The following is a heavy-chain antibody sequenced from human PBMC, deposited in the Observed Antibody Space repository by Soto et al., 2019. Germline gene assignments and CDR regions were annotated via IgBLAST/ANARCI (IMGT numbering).Heavy chain of an antibody. V-gene: IGHV4-34*01. D-gene: IGHD1-26*01. CDR2: INHSGST. CDR3: ARGGRELLHYFDY. J-gene: IGHJ4*02. CDR1: GGSFSGYY. Sequence: SETLSLTCAVYGGSFSGYYWSWIRQPPGKGLEWIGEINHSGSTNYNPSLKSRVTISVDTSKNQFSLKLSSVTAADTAVYYCARGGRELLHYFDYWGQGTLVTVSS.